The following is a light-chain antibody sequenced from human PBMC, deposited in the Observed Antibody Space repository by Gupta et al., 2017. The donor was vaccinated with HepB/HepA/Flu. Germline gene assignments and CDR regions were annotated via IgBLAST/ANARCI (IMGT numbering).Light chain of an antibody. V-gene: IGLV6-57*02. CDR2: EDN. J-gene: IGLJ3*02. CDR1: SGSIASNY. CDR3: QYDDSSNHRV. Sequence: FLLPQPHSVSESPGKTVTISCTGSSGSIASNYVQLYQQRPGSDPTPVIDEDNQRPSGAPDRVSGSIDSSSNADDVNNSGPKREDEAADHWQYDDSSNHRVFGGGTKLTVL.